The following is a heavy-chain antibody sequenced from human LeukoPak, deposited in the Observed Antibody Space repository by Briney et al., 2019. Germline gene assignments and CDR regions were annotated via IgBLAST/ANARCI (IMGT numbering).Heavy chain of an antibody. Sequence: SETLSLTCTVSGGSISSYYWSWIRQPPGKGLEWIGYIYYSGSTNYNPSLKSRVTISVDASKNQFSLKLSSVTAADTAVYYCASHVGVPPYFDYWGQGTLVTVSS. CDR1: GGSISSYY. CDR3: ASHVGVPPYFDY. J-gene: IGHJ4*02. CDR2: IYYSGST. V-gene: IGHV4-59*01. D-gene: IGHD1-26*01.